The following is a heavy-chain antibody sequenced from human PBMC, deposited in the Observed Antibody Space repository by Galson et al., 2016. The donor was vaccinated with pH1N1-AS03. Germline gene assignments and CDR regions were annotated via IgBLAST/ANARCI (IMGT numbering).Heavy chain of an antibody. J-gene: IGHJ4*02. CDR2: GTTT. V-gene: IGHV3-30*03. D-gene: IGHD6-19*01. CDR3: ARSPSSAWHNLDY. Sequence: GTTTYYADSVKGRFSISRDNSKNTLHLQMISLRDEDTAVYFCARSPSSAWHNLDYWGQGALVVVST.